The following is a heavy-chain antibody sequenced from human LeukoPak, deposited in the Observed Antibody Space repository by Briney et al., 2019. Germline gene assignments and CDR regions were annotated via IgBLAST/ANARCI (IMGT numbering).Heavy chain of an antibody. Sequence: PGGSLRLSCAASGFTFSSYWMSWVRQAPGKGLEWVANIKQDGSEKYYVDSVKGQFTISRDNAKNSLYLQMNSLRAEDTAVYYCARDLTPERNGVAGTGLGLDYWGQGTLVTVSS. CDR3: ARDLTPERNGVAGTGLGLDY. CDR2: IKQDGSEK. V-gene: IGHV3-7*01. J-gene: IGHJ4*02. CDR1: GFTFSSYW. D-gene: IGHD2-8*01.